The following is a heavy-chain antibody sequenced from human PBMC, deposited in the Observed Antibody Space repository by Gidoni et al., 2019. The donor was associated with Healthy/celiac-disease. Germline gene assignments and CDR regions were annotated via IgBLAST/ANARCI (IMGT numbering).Heavy chain of an antibody. Sequence: EVQRVASGGGVVRPGGSLRLSCAASGFTFDDYGMSWVRQAPGKGLEWVSGIKWNGGSTGYADSVKGRFTISRDNDKNSLYLQMNSLRAEDTALYYCARDKTLLGATQGIFDYWGQGTLVTVSS. V-gene: IGHV3-20*04. J-gene: IGHJ4*02. CDR3: ARDKTLLGATQGIFDY. CDR2: IKWNGGST. CDR1: GFTFDDYG. D-gene: IGHD1-26*01.